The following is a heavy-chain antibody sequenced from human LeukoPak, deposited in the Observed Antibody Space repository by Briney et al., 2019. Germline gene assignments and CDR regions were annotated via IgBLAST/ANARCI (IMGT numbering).Heavy chain of an antibody. CDR1: GFTFSSYW. CDR2: IKQDGSEK. J-gene: IGHJ4*02. D-gene: IGHD2-8*01. Sequence: GGSLRLSCEASGFTFSSYWMSWVRQAPGKGLEWVANIKQDGSEKYYVDSVKGRFTISRDNAKNSLYLQMDSLRAEDTAVYYCARGPTNGQAFDYWGQGTLVSVSS. V-gene: IGHV3-7*01. CDR3: ARGPTNGQAFDY.